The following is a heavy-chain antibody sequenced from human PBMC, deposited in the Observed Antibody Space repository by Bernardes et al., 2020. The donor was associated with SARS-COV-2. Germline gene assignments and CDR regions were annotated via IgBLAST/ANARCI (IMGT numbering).Heavy chain of an antibody. Sequence: SETLSLTCTVSGGSTRNVNYYWGWIRQPPGKGLEWIGSIYYSGSTYYNPSLESRVTVSVHTSKNQFSLKVSSVTAADTAVYYCASVRGNYEDFDYWGQGTRVTVSS. CDR1: GGSTRNVNYY. V-gene: IGHV4-39*01. CDR2: IYYSGST. J-gene: IGHJ4*02. CDR3: ASVRGNYEDFDY. D-gene: IGHD1-26*01.